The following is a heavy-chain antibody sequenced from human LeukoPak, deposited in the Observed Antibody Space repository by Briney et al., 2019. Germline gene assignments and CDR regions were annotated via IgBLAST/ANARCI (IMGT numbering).Heavy chain of an antibody. Sequence: PGGSLRLSCAASGFTFSNYGMHWVRQAPGKGLEWVAVISYDGNNKYYADSVKGRFTISRDNSKNTLYLQVNSLRAEDTAVYYCAKTASGWYLDYWGQGTLVTVSS. CDR2: ISYDGNNK. D-gene: IGHD6-19*01. J-gene: IGHJ4*02. V-gene: IGHV3-30*18. CDR3: AKTASGWYLDY. CDR1: GFTFSNYG.